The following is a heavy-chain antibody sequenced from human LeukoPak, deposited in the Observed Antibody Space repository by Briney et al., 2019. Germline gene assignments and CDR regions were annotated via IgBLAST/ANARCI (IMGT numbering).Heavy chain of an antibody. CDR2: IYYSGST. V-gene: IGHV4-59*01. D-gene: IGHD2-15*01. CDR1: GGSISSYY. Sequence: SETLSLTCTVSGGSISSYYWSWIRQPPGKGLEWIGYIYYSGSTNYNPSLKSRVTISVDTSKNQFSLKLSSVTAADTAVYYCARGEGDIVVVVAATPDRGEYNWFDPWGQGTLVTVSS. CDR3: ARGEGDIVVVVAATPDRGEYNWFDP. J-gene: IGHJ5*02.